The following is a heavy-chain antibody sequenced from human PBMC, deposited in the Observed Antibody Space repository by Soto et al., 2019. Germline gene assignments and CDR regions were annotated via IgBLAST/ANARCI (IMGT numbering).Heavy chain of an antibody. CDR1: AFTFSPYA. J-gene: IGHJ6*01. CDR3: ARSLLRYFDWRSPLRLADDYYFYYGMDV. Sequence: EEWLRLNCAASAFTFSPYAISWVRQAPGKGLEWVSAISGSGGSTYYADSVKGRFTISRGNSKNTLYLQMNSLRAEDTAVYYCARSLLRYFDWRSPLRLADDYYFYYGMDV. CDR2: ISGSGGST. D-gene: IGHD3-9*01. V-gene: IGHV3-23*01.